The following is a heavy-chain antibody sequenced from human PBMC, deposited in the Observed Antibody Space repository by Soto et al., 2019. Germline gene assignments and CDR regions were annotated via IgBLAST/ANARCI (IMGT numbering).Heavy chain of an antibody. CDR3: TTDEGGTRY. CDR2: IKTRGGGGTA. Sequence: EVQLVESGGGLVKPGGSLRLSCTASGFTFSNAWMNWVRQAPGKGLEWVGRIKTRGGGGTADYAAPVQGRFSISRDDSIDTMYMQMNSLKTEDTAVYFCTTDEGGTRYWGQGTLVTVSS. CDR1: GFTFSNAW. J-gene: IGHJ4*02. V-gene: IGHV3-15*07. D-gene: IGHD1-26*01.